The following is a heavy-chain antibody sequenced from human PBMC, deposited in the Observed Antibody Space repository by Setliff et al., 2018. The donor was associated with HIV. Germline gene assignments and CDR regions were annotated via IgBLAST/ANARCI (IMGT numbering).Heavy chain of an antibody. V-gene: IGHV4-38-2*01. J-gene: IGHJ4*02. CDR3: ARSYCSSTSCSYYFDY. Sequence: SETLSLTCAVSGFSISTNYYWGWIRQPPGKGLDWIGSIYHSGSTYYNPSLKSRVTISVDTSKNQFSLELRSVTASDTAVYHCARSYCSSTSCSYYFDYWGQGTLVTSPQ. CDR1: GFSISTNYY. CDR2: IYHSGST. D-gene: IGHD2-2*01.